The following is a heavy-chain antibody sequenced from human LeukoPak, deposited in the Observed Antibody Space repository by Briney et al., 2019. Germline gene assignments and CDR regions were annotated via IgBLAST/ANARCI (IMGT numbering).Heavy chain of an antibody. CDR3: ARAGDYCLEH. Sequence: PSGTLSLTCTVSGYSISSGYWWIWVRQSPGKGLEWIGEISHSRSTNYNPSLKSRVTISLDKSTNQLSLQLTSVTAADTAVYHCARAGDYCLEHWGQGILVSVSS. V-gene: IGHV4-4*02. D-gene: IGHD2-15*01. CDR1: GYSISSGYW. J-gene: IGHJ4*02. CDR2: ISHSRST.